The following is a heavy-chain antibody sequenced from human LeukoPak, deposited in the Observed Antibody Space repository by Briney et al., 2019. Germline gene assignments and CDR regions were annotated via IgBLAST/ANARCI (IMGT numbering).Heavy chain of an antibody. CDR1: GFTFSAYA. D-gene: IGHD5-24*01. CDR3: AKDIQLST. J-gene: IGHJ3*01. V-gene: IGHV3-23*01. CDR2: ISGSGGTT. Sequence: GGSLRLSCAASGFTFSAYAMNWVRQAPGEGLEWVSTISGSGGTTYYADSVKGRFTLSRDNSKNTLYLQVNSLRAEDTAIYYCAKDIQLSTWGLGTMVTVSS.